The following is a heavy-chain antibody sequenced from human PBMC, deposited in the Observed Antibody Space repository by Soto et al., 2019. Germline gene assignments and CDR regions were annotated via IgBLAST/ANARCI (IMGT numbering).Heavy chain of an antibody. V-gene: IGHV4-61*01. J-gene: IGHJ6*02. CDR2: IYYSGST. CDR1: GGSVSSGSYY. Sequence: LSLTCTVSGGSVSSGSYYWSWIRQPPGKGLEWIGYIYYSGSTNYNPSLKSRVTISVDTSKNQFSLKLSSVTAADTAVYYCARERTSSIAAPYGMDVWGQGTTVTVSS. D-gene: IGHD6-6*01. CDR3: ARERTSSIAAPYGMDV.